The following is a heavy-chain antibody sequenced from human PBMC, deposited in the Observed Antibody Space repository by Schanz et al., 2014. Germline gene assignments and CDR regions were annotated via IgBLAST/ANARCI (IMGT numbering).Heavy chain of an antibody. J-gene: IGHJ4*02. Sequence: VQLAESGGGLVQPGGSLRLSCAASGFTFSSYAMSWVRQAPGKGLEWISAISGSGVSTHYADSVKGRFTISRDNSKSTLYLQVNSLRPEDTAIYYCAKVGGFWSGYSDHWGQGTLVTVSS. D-gene: IGHD3-3*01. CDR3: AKVGGFWSGYSDH. CDR2: ISGSGVST. CDR1: GFTFSSYA. V-gene: IGHV3-23*04.